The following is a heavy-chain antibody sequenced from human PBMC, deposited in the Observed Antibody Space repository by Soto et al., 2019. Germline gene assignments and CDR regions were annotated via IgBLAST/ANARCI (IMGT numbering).Heavy chain of an antibody. CDR1: GGSISSGDYY. D-gene: IGHD1-7*01. CDR2: IFYGGNT. CDR3: ARPNYAYYYGMDV. Sequence: SETLSLTCTVSGGSISSGDYYWSWIRQPPGKGLEWIGYIFYGGNTYYNPSLKSRVTISVDTSKNQFSLKLSSVTAADTAVYYCARPNYAYYYGMDVWGQGTTVTVSS. J-gene: IGHJ6*02. V-gene: IGHV4-30-4*01.